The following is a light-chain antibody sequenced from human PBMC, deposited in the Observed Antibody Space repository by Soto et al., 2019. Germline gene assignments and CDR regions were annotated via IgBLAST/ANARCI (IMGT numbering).Light chain of an antibody. V-gene: IGLV2-23*01. CDR2: EGS. CDR1: SSDVGSYNI. J-gene: IGLJ3*02. Sequence: QSALTQPASVSGSPGQSITISCTGTSSDVGSYNIVSWYQQHPGKAPKVMIYEGSRRPSGVSNRFSGSKSDNTASLTISGLQAEDEADYYCCSYAGSSTLVFGGGTQLTVL. CDR3: CSYAGSSTLV.